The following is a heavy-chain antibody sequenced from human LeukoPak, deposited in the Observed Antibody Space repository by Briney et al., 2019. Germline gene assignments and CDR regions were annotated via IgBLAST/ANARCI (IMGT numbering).Heavy chain of an antibody. Sequence: SETLSLTCTVSGGSISSGGYYWSWIRQLPGKGLEWIGYIYYSGGTFYNPSLKNRVTISLDTSNNQVSLKLDSVTVADTAVYYCASSEATATPPPYAMDVWGQGTTATVSS. J-gene: IGHJ6*02. D-gene: IGHD5-12*01. CDR2: IYYSGGT. CDR3: ASSEATATPPPYAMDV. CDR1: GGSISSGGYY. V-gene: IGHV4-31*03.